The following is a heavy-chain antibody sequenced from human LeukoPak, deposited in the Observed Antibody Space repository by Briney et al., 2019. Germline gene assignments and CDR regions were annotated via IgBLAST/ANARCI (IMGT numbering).Heavy chain of an antibody. D-gene: IGHD2-2*01. V-gene: IGHV4-34*01. CDR2: INHSGST. Sequence: PSGTLSLTCAVYGGSFSGYYWSWIRQPPGKGLEWIGEINHSGSTNYNPSLKSRVTISVDTSKNQFSLKLSSVTAADTAVYYCARGVGKYQLRGFDPWGQGTLVTVSS. CDR3: ARGVGKYQLRGFDP. J-gene: IGHJ5*02. CDR1: GGSFSGYY.